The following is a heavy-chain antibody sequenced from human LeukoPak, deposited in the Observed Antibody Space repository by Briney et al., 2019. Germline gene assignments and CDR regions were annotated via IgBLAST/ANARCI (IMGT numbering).Heavy chain of an antibody. Sequence: PGGSLRLSCAASGFTFSDYYMSWIRQAPGKGLEWVSYISSSGSTIYYADSVKGRFTISRDNAKSSLYLQMNSLRAEDTAVYYCASLRTYCSSTSWSCGDYWGQGTLVTVSS. CDR2: ISSSGSTI. CDR1: GFTFSDYY. J-gene: IGHJ4*02. D-gene: IGHD2-2*01. CDR3: ASLRTYCSSTSWSCGDY. V-gene: IGHV3-11*01.